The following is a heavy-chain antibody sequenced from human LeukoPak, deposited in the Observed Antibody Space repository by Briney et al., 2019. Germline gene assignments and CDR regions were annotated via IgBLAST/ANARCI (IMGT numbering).Heavy chain of an antibody. V-gene: IGHV1-18*01. CDR3: ARTRTTGTWWFDP. D-gene: IGHD1-1*01. CDR2: ISAYNGNT. J-gene: IGHJ5*02. Sequence: GASVKVSCKASGYTFTNYGFNWVRQAPGQGLEWMGWISAYNGNTNYAQKLQGRVTMTTDTSTSTAYMELRSLRSDDTAVYYCARTRTTGTWWFDPWGQGTLVTVSS. CDR1: GYTFTNYG.